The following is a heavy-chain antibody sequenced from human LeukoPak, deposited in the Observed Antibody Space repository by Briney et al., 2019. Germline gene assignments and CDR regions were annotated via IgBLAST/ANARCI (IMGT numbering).Heavy chain of an antibody. J-gene: IGHJ2*01. CDR3: ARVAQKLERIAVARTSEWRANWYFDL. D-gene: IGHD6-19*01. Sequence: PSETLSLTCTVSGYSISSGYYWGWIRQPPGKGLEWIGSIYHSGSTYYNPSLKSRVTISVDTSKNQFSLKLNSVTAADTAVYYCARVAQKLERIAVARTSEWRANWYFDLWGRGTLVTVSS. CDR2: IYHSGST. V-gene: IGHV4-38-2*02. CDR1: GYSISSGYY.